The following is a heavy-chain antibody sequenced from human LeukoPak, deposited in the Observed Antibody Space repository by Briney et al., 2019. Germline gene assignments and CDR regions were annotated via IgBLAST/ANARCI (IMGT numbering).Heavy chain of an antibody. V-gene: IGHV3-74*01. D-gene: IGHD3-10*01. CDR2: VNGDGSST. Sequence: PGGSLRLSCAASGFTFSSYWMHWVRQAPGKGLVRVSRVNGDGSSTDNADSVKGRFTISRDNAKNTLYLQMNSLRAEDMAVYYCARDLDGSGSYHWFDPWGQGTLVTVSS. CDR3: ARDLDGSGSYHWFDP. CDR1: GFTFSSYW. J-gene: IGHJ5*02.